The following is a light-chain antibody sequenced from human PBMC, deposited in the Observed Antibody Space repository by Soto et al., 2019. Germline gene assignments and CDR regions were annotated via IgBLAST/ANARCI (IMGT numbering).Light chain of an antibody. CDR3: QQYGDTWWT. J-gene: IGKJ1*01. V-gene: IGKV3-20*01. Sequence: EVVLTQSPGTLSLAPGETATLSCRASQTVNANYLAWYQLKAGQAPRLLIYGASRRATGIPDRFTGSGSGTDFTLTISRLEPEDXAVYYCQQYGDTWWTFGXGTKX. CDR2: GAS. CDR1: QTVNANY.